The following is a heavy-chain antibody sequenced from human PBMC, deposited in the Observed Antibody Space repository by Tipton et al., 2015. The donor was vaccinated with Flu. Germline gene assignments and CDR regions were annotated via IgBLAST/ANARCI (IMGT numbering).Heavy chain of an antibody. D-gene: IGHD2-21*01. CDR2: IKQDGSVK. Sequence: SLRLSCAASGFTLSSYWMSWVRQAPGKGLEWVANIKQDGSVKYYVDSVKGRFTISRDNAKNSLYLQMNSLRAEDTAVYYCARQLRGGDCYWGHGTPVTVSS. CDR1: GFTLSSYW. V-gene: IGHV3-7*03. CDR3: ARQLRGGDCY. J-gene: IGHJ4*01.